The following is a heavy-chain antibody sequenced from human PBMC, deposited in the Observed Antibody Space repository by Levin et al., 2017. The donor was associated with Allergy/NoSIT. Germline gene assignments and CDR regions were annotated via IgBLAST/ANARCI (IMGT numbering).Heavy chain of an antibody. CDR2: GNGDGTNT. CDR1: GFTFSNYW. Sequence: PGGSLRLSCVASGFTFSNYWIHWVRHAPGRGLVWVSRGNGDGTNTSYVDSVKGRFTFSRDNAKNTVYLQMSTLSAEDTATYYCARSQYSGSHMDYWGQGILVTVSS. V-gene: IGHV3-74*01. D-gene: IGHD1-26*01. J-gene: IGHJ4*02. CDR3: ARSQYSGSHMDY.